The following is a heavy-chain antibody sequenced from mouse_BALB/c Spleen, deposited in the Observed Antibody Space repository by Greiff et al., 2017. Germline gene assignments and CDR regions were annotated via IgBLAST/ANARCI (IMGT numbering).Heavy chain of an antibody. CDR1: GYTFTSYW. J-gene: IGHJ3*01. V-gene: IGHV1S81*02. D-gene: IGHD2-3*01. Sequence: QVQLQQPGAELVKPGASVKLSCKASGYTFTSYWMHWVKQRPGQGLEWIGEINPSNGRTNYNEKFTSKATLTVDKSSSTAYMQLSSLTSEDSAVYYCARSYDGYPAWFAYWGQGTLVTVSA. CDR2: INPSNGRT. CDR3: ARSYDGYPAWFAY.